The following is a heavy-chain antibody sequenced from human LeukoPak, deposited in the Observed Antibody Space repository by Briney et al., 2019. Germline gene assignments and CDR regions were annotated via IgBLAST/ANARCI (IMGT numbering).Heavy chain of an antibody. V-gene: IGHV3-66*01. CDR3: ARNPGYSSSWLREYYFDY. CDR1: GSTVSSNY. J-gene: IGHJ4*02. Sequence: GGSLRLSCAASGSTVSSNYMSWVRQAPGKGLEWVSVIYSGGSTYYADSVKGRFTISRDNSKNTLYLQMNSLRAEDTAVYYCARNPGYSSSWLREYYFDYWGQGTLVTVSS. D-gene: IGHD6-13*01. CDR2: IYSGGST.